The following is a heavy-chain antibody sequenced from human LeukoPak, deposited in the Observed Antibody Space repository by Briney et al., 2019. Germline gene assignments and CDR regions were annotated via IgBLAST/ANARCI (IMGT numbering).Heavy chain of an antibody. D-gene: IGHD3-10*01. J-gene: IGHJ4*02. CDR1: GGSISNSDYY. CDR3: ARDYGGTGKFGY. Sequence: PSETLSLTCTVSGGSISNSDYYWGWIRQPPGKGLEWIGTIYYSGSTYYNPSLKSRVTISVDRSKNQFSLKLSSVTAADTAVYYCARDYGGTGKFGYWGQGTLVTVSS. V-gene: IGHV4-39*07. CDR2: IYYSGST.